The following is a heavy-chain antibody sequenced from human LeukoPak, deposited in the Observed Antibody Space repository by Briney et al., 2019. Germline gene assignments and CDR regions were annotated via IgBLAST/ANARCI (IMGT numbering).Heavy chain of an antibody. Sequence: SETLSLTCTVSGYSISSGYYWSWIRQPPGKGLEWIGEINHSGSTNYNPSLKSRVTISVDTSKNQFSLKLSSVTAADTAVYYCARGRYSSGWPPRNWFDPWGQGTLVTVSS. CDR3: ARGRYSSGWPPRNWFDP. CDR2: INHSGST. J-gene: IGHJ5*02. D-gene: IGHD6-19*01. CDR1: GYSISSGYY. V-gene: IGHV4-38-2*02.